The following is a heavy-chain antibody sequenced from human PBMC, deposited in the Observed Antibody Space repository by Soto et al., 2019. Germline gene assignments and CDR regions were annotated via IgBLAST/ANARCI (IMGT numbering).Heavy chain of an antibody. CDR1: GFTFTRYS. Sequence: GGSLRLSCAASGFTFTRYSMNWVRQAPGKGLEWVSSISSTTHYIYYADSMRGRVTISRDNAKNAVYLEMNSLRAEDTAVYYCARESEDLTSNFDYWGQGTLVTVSS. CDR2: ISSTTHYI. J-gene: IGHJ4*02. CDR3: ARESEDLTSNFDY. V-gene: IGHV3-21*06.